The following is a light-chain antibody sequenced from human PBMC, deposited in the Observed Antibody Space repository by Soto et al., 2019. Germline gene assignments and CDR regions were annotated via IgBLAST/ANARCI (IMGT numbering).Light chain of an antibody. Sequence: EIVMTQSPATLSVSPGERATLSCRASQSVSSNLAWYQQKPGQAPRLLIYGASIRATGIPARFSGSGSGTEFTITISSLQSEDFAVYYCQQYNNWPALTFGGGTKVEIK. J-gene: IGKJ4*01. CDR2: GAS. V-gene: IGKV3D-15*01. CDR3: QQYNNWPALT. CDR1: QSVSSN.